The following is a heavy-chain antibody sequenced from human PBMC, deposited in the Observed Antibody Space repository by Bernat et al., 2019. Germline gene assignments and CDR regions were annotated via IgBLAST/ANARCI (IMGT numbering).Heavy chain of an antibody. J-gene: IGHJ4*02. Sequence: EVQLVESGGGLVQPGGSLRLSCAASGFTFSSYWMSWVRQAPGKGLEWVANIKQDGSDKYYVDSVKGRFTIARDNAKNSLYLQMSSLRVEDTAVYHCARARYYDLIDYWGQGTLVTVSS. CDR3: ARARYYDLIDY. D-gene: IGHD3-3*01. CDR1: GFTFSSYW. CDR2: IKQDGSDK. V-gene: IGHV3-7*02.